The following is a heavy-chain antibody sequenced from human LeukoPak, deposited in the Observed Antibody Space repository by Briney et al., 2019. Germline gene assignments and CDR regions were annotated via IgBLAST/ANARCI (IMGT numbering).Heavy chain of an antibody. J-gene: IGHJ4*02. D-gene: IGHD3-10*01. CDR3: ARDVKAGSGIDY. V-gene: IGHV4-39*07. CDR2: VYYSGNT. Sequence: SETLSLTCSVSGGSVSSSIYYWVWIRQPPGKGLEWVGSVYYSGNTYYNPSLKSRITISLDTSKNQFSLNLRSMTAADTAVYYCARDVKAGSGIDYWGQGTLVTVSS. CDR1: GGSVSSSIYY.